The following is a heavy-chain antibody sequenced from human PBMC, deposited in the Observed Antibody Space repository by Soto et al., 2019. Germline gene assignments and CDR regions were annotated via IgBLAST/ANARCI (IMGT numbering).Heavy chain of an antibody. CDR1: GFTFSSYS. V-gene: IGHV3-48*02. D-gene: IGHD1-26*01. J-gene: IGHJ3*02. Sequence: ESGGGLVQPGGSLRLSCAASGFTFSSYSMNWVRQAPGKGLEWVSYISSSSSTIYYADSVKGRFTISRDNAKNSLYLQMNSLRDEDTAVYYCASTSLGSGSYQAIGAFDIWGQGTMVTVSS. CDR2: ISSSSSTI. CDR3: ASTSLGSGSYQAIGAFDI.